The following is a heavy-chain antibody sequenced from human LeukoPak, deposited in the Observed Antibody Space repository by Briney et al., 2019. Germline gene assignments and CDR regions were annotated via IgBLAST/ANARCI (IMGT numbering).Heavy chain of an antibody. Sequence: GRSLRLSCAASGFTFSSYAMHWVRQAPGKGLEWVANIKQDGSEKYYVDSVKGRFIISRDNAKNSLYLQMNSLRAEDTAVYYCARDHRGIYSPFDYWGQGTLVTVSS. CDR3: ARDHRGIYSPFDY. CDR2: IKQDGSEK. CDR1: GFTFSSYA. J-gene: IGHJ4*02. V-gene: IGHV3-7*01. D-gene: IGHD2-21*01.